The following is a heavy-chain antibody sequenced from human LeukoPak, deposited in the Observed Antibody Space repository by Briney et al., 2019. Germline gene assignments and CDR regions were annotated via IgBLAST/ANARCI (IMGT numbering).Heavy chain of an antibody. J-gene: IGHJ4*02. CDR3: ARATRVTPNY. D-gene: IGHD4-23*01. Sequence: GSLRLSCAASEFTFSSYSMNWVRQAPGKGLEWVSYISSSGSTIYYADSVKGRFTISRDNAKNSLYLQMGSLRAEDTAVYYCARATRVTPNYWGQGTLVTVSS. CDR2: ISSSGSTI. V-gene: IGHV3-48*04. CDR1: EFTFSSYS.